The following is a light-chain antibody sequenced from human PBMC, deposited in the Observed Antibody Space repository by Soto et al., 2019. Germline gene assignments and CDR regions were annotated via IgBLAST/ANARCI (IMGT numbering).Light chain of an antibody. CDR1: SSDVGGYNY. V-gene: IGLV2-14*01. CDR2: EVS. J-gene: IGLJ1*01. CDR3: SSYTSSSTRV. Sequence: QSALTQPASVSGSPGQSITISCTGTSSDVGGYNYVSWYQQHPGKAPKLMIYEVSNRPSGVSNRFSGSKSGNTASLTISGLQAEDEADHYCSSYTSSSTRVFGTGTKVTV.